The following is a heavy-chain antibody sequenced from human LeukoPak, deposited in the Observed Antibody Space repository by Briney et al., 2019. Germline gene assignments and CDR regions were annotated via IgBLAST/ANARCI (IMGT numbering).Heavy chain of an antibody. CDR2: IYTSGST. D-gene: IGHD4-17*01. CDR3: ARGTVTTVDY. CDR1: GGSISSGSYY. J-gene: IGHJ4*02. Sequence: PSETLSLTCTVSGGSISSGSYYWSWIRQPAGKGLEWIGRIYTSGSTNYNPSLKSRVTISVDTSKNQFSLKLSSVTAADTAVYYCARGTVTTVDYWGQGTLVTVSS. V-gene: IGHV4-61*02.